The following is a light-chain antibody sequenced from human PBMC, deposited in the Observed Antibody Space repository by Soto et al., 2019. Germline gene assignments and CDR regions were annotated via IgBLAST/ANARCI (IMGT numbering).Light chain of an antibody. CDR3: QQYGSSPRS. Sequence: EIVLTQSPGTLSLSPGERATLSCRASQSVGSTYLAWYQHKLGQAPRLLIYGASSKASGIPDRFSGSGSGTDFTLTINKLEPQDFAVYYCQQYGSSPRSFGQGTKV. CDR2: GAS. CDR1: QSVGSTY. V-gene: IGKV3-20*01. J-gene: IGKJ1*01.